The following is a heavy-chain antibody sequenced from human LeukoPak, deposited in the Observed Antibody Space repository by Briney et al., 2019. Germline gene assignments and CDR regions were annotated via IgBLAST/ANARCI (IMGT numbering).Heavy chain of an antibody. CDR2: VYYSGST. D-gene: IGHD3-10*01. CDR3: ARRGYYGWGSVY. J-gene: IGHJ4*02. V-gene: IGHV4-34*01. Sequence: SETLSLTCAVYGGSFSGHYWNWIRQPPGKGLEWIGVVYYSGSTYYSSSFKSRVTISVDTSKNKFSLKLSPVTAADTAIYYCARRGYYGWGSVYWGQGTLVTVSS. CDR1: GGSFSGHY.